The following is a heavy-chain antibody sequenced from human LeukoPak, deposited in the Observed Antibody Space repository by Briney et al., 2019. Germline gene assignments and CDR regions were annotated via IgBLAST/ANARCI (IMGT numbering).Heavy chain of an antibody. Sequence: SETVSLTCAVYGGSFSGYYWSWIRQPPGKGLEWIGEINHSGSTNYNPSLKSRVTISVDTSKNQFSLKLSSVPAEDTAEYYCARGKAYYYYMEVWGAGTPVTVSS. CDR1: GGSFSGYY. V-gene: IGHV4-34*01. CDR3: ARGKAYYYYMEV. J-gene: IGHJ6*03. CDR2: INHSGST.